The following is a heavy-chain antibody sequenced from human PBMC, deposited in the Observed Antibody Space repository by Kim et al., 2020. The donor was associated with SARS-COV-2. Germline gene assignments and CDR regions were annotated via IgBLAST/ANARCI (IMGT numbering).Heavy chain of an antibody. CDR1: GYSFTSYW. J-gene: IGHJ6*02. V-gene: IGHV5-51*01. CDR3: ARHGGVYDFWSGYYMGLGYYYYYGMDV. CDR2: IYPGDSDT. Sequence: GESLKIPCKGSGYSFTSYWIGWVRQMPGKGLEWMGIIYPGDSDTRYSPSFQGQVTISADKSISTAYLQWSSLKASDTAMYYCARHGGVYDFWSGYYMGLGYYYYYGMDVWGQGTTVTVSS. D-gene: IGHD3-3*01.